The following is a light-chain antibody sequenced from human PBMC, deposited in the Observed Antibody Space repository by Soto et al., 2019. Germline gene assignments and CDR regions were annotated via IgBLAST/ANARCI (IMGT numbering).Light chain of an antibody. Sequence: MTQSPSTLSASVGDTVTITCRASQNVDTNLAWYQQKPGQAPRLLIYGASTRATGLPARFSGSGSGTEFTLTISSLQSEDLAVYYCQQYNNWPPRITFGQGTQLEIK. V-gene: IGKV3-15*01. J-gene: IGKJ5*01. CDR2: GAS. CDR1: QNVDTN. CDR3: QQYNNWPPRIT.